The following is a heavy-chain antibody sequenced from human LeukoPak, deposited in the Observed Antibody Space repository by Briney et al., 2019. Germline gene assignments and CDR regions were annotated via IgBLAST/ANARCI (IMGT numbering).Heavy chain of an antibody. D-gene: IGHD3-9*01. J-gene: IGHJ4*02. Sequence: GRSLRLSCAASGFTFDDYAMHWVRQAPGKGLEWVSGISWNSGSIGYADSVKGRFTISRDNAKNSLYLQMNSLRAEDTALYYCAKDKSDILTGYGAFDYWGQGTLVTVSS. CDR1: GFTFDDYA. V-gene: IGHV3-9*01. CDR3: AKDKSDILTGYGAFDY. CDR2: ISWNSGSI.